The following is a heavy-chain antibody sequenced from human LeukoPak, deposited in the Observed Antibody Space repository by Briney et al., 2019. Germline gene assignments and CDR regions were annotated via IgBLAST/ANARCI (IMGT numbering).Heavy chain of an antibody. Sequence: SQTLSLTCAISGDSVSSNSAAWNWIRQSPSRGLEWLGRTYYRSKWYNDYAVSVKSRITINPDTSKNQFSLQLNSVTPEDTAVYYCARAPSGSSSWYERLYYYYYMDVWGKGTTVTVSS. J-gene: IGHJ6*03. CDR3: ARAPSGSSSWYERLYYYYYMDV. D-gene: IGHD6-13*01. V-gene: IGHV6-1*01. CDR1: GDSVSSNSAA. CDR2: TYYRSKWYN.